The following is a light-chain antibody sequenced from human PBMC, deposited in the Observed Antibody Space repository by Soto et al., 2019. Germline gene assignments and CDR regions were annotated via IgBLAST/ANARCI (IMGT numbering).Light chain of an antibody. CDR2: AAS. Sequence: DIQLTQSPSSLSASVGDRVTITCRASQSISTYLNWFQQIPGKAPKLLIHAASRLQSGVPSRFSGSGSGTDFTLTISNLQPEDVATYFCQQSYSTRYTFGQGTKLEIK. V-gene: IGKV1-39*01. CDR1: QSISTY. CDR3: QQSYSTRYT. J-gene: IGKJ2*01.